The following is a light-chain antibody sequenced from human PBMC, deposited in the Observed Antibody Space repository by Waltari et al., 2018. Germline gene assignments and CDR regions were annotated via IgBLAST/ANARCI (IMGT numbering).Light chain of an antibody. CDR3: LIWHSDAYV. CDR2: YKSDSDN. Sequence: QAVLTQPASLSASPGVSVRLTCTLGSGINVGMYRIYWYQKKPGRPPQYLLSYKSDSDNHQCSGGPRRFSGSKDGSANAGILLISGLQPDDESDYYCLIWHSDAYVFGSGTEVTVL. J-gene: IGLJ1*01. CDR1: SGINVGMYR. V-gene: IGLV5-45*01.